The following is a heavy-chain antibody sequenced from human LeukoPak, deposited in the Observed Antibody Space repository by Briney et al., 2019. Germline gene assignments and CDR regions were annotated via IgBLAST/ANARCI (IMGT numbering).Heavy chain of an antibody. D-gene: IGHD3-22*01. V-gene: IGHV4-30-4*08. CDR3: ASDRVYNWFDP. Sequence: SQTLSLTCTVSGGSISSGDYYWRWSRQPPGKGLEWLGYIDYSGSTYYNPSLKSRLTISVDTSKNQFSLKLSSVTAADTAVYYCASDRVYNWFDPWRQGTLVTVSS. CDR1: GGSISSGDYY. CDR2: IDYSGST. J-gene: IGHJ5*02.